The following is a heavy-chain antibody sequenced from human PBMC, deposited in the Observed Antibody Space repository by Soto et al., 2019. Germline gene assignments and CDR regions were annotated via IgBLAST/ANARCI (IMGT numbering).Heavy chain of an antibody. CDR2: ISYDGSNK. D-gene: IGHD6-25*01. Sequence: QVQLVESGGGVVQPGRSLRLSCAASGFTFSSYAMHWVRQAPGKGLEWVAVISYDGSNKYYADSVKGRFTISRDNSKNTLYLQMNSLRAEDTAVYYCARDFPLLPARGMDVWGQGTTVTVSS. CDR3: ARDFPLLPARGMDV. CDR1: GFTFSSYA. J-gene: IGHJ6*02. V-gene: IGHV3-30-3*01.